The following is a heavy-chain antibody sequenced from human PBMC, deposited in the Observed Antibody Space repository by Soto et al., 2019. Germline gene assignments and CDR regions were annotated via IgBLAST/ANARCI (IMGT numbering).Heavy chain of an antibody. CDR3: ARRWGTTFDF. Sequence: QVQLQESGPGLGKTSETLSLTCTVSGGSLSSYYWSWIRQPPGKGLEWIGYIYSSGSTIYNPSPESRVTISVDTSKNQFYLKLSSVTAADTAVYYCARRWGTTFDFWGQGTLVTVSP. D-gene: IGHD3-16*01. CDR2: IYSSGST. V-gene: IGHV4-59*08. J-gene: IGHJ4*02. CDR1: GGSLSSYY.